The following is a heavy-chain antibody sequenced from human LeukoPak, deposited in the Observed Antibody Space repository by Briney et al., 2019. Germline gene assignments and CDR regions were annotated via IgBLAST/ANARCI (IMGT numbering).Heavy chain of an antibody. Sequence: PSETLSLTCTVSGGPISSGDYYWSWIRQPPGKGLEWIGYIYYSGSTYYNPSLKSRVTISVDTSKNQFSLKLSSVTAADTAVYYCARVAGTTSDAFDIWGQGTMVTVSS. CDR3: ARVAGTTSDAFDI. CDR2: IYYSGST. CDR1: GGPISSGDYY. D-gene: IGHD4-17*01. V-gene: IGHV4-30-4*01. J-gene: IGHJ3*02.